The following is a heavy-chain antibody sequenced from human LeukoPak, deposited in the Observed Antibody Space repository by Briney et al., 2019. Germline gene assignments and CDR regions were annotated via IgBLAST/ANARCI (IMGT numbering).Heavy chain of an antibody. CDR2: MNPNSGNT. V-gene: IGHV1-8*02. J-gene: IGHJ4*02. CDR3: ARGVFPRPGI. D-gene: IGHD2/OR15-2a*01. Sequence: GASVKVSCRASGGTFSSYAISWVRQAPGQGLEWMGWMNPNSGNTGYAQKFQGRVTMTRNTSISTAYMELSSLRSEDTAVYYCARGVFPRPGIWGQGTLVTVSS. CDR1: GGTFSSYA.